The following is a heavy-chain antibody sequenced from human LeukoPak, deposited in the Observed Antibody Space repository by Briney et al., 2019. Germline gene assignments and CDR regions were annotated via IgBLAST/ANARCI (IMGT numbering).Heavy chain of an antibody. J-gene: IGHJ4*02. CDR3: ARHVVRGVPPVY. Sequence: ASVRVSCKASGYTFTSYDINWVRQATGQGLEWMGWMNPNSGNTGYAQKFQGRVTMTRNTSISTAYMELSSLRSEDTAVYYCARHVVRGVPPVYWGQGTLVTVSS. V-gene: IGHV1-8*01. CDR2: MNPNSGNT. D-gene: IGHD3-10*02. CDR1: GYTFTSYD.